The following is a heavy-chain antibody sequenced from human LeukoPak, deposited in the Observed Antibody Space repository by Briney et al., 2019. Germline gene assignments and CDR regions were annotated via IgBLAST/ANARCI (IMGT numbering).Heavy chain of an antibody. CDR1: GFAVSSNY. V-gene: IGHV3-53*01. Sequence: PGGSLRFSCAASGFAVSSNYMSWVRQAPGKGMEWVSVIYSGGGTYYANSVKGRFTISRDNSKNTLYLQMNSLRAEDTAVYYCARGGRYYDSSGYYHDAFDIWGQGTMVTVSS. CDR3: ARGGRYYDSSGYYHDAFDI. J-gene: IGHJ3*02. CDR2: IYSGGGT. D-gene: IGHD3-22*01.